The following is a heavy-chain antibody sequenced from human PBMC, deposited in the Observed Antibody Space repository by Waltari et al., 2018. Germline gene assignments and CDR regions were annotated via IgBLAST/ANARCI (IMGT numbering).Heavy chain of an antibody. CDR3: ARALGYCSGGSCYYWYFDI. Sequence: EVQLVESGGGLVQPGGSLRLSCAASGFTFSSYWMSWVRQAPGKGLEWVANIKQDGSEKYYVDSVKGRFTISRDNAKNSLYLQMNSLRAEDTAVYYCARALGYCSGGSCYYWYFDIWGRGTLVTVSS. J-gene: IGHJ2*01. D-gene: IGHD2-15*01. V-gene: IGHV3-7*04. CDR1: GFTFSSYW. CDR2: IKQDGSEK.